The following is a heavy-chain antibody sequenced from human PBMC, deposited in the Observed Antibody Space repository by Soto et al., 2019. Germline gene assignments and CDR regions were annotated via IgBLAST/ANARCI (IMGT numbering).Heavy chain of an antibody. D-gene: IGHD4-17*01. CDR3: ARARYGDFTPLPY. CDR2: INAGNGNT. V-gene: IGHV1-3*01. J-gene: IGHJ4*02. CDR1: GYSFTIHA. Sequence: GASVKVSCKASGYSFTIHAIHWVRQAPGQRLEWMGWINAGNGNTKYSQKFQGRVTITRDTSASTAYMELSSLRSEDTAVYYCARARYGDFTPLPYWGQGTLVTVSS.